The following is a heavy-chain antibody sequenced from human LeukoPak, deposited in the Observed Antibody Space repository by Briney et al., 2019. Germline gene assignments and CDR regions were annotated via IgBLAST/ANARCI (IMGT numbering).Heavy chain of an antibody. D-gene: IGHD4-17*01. V-gene: IGHV3-30*02. CDR3: AKADGDYAYYFDY. J-gene: IGHJ4*02. CDR2: IRYGGNNK. Sequence: GGSLRLSCAASGFTFSSSGMHWVRQAPGKGLEWVAFIRYGGNNKYYADSVKGRFTISRDNSKNTLYLQMNSLRAEDTAVYYCAKADGDYAYYFDYWGQGTLVTVSS. CDR1: GFTFSSSG.